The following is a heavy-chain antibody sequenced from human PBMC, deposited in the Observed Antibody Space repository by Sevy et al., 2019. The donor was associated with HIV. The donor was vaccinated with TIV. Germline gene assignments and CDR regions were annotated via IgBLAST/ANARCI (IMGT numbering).Heavy chain of an antibody. CDR1: GFTFSSYS. CDR2: ISSSSSYI. CDR3: ARVGHYGGNAFDY. D-gene: IGHD4-17*01. J-gene: IGHJ4*02. Sequence: GGSLRLSCAASGFTFSSYSMNWVRQAPGKGLEWVSSISSSSSYIYYADSVKGRFTISRDNAKNSLYLQMNSLSAEDTAVYYCARVGHYGGNAFDYWGQGTLVTVSS. V-gene: IGHV3-21*01.